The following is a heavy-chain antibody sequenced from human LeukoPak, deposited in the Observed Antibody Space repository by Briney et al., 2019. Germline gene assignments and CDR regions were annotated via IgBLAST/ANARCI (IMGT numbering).Heavy chain of an antibody. Sequence: SVKVSCKASGCTFSSYAISWVRQAPGQGLEWMGGIIPIFGTANYAQKFQGRVTITTDESTSTAYMELSSLRSEDTAVYYCARDPGGKVWGNWFDPWGQGTLVTVSS. D-gene: IGHD4-23*01. J-gene: IGHJ5*02. CDR2: IIPIFGTA. CDR3: ARDPGGKVWGNWFDP. CDR1: GCTFSSYA. V-gene: IGHV1-69*05.